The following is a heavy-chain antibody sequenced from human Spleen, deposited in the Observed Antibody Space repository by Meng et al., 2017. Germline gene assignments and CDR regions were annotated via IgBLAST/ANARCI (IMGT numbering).Heavy chain of an antibody. CDR1: GYTAASYG. Sequence: QAQLLQSGAEVKKPGASVVISCKASGYTAASYGISWFRQAPGQGLEWMGWFVGNADTYPAQKFQGRVTMTRDTHTSTDFMELRSLRFDDTAVYYCARGTPGRSYSDYWGQGTLVTVSS. D-gene: IGHD3-10*01. CDR3: ARGTPGRSYSDY. V-gene: IGHV1-18*01. CDR2: FVGNADT. J-gene: IGHJ4*02.